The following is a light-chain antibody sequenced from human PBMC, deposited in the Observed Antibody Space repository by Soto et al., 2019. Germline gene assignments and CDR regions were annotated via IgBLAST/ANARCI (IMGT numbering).Light chain of an antibody. CDR3: QHRDTFT. CDR2: DAS. Sequence: EIVLTQSPATLSLSPGERATLSCRASQNINSYLAWYQQKPGQAPRRLIHDASYRATGIPARFSGSGSGTDFTLTLSSLEPEDFAVYYCQHRDTFTFGRGTKVDI. J-gene: IGKJ3*01. V-gene: IGKV3-11*01. CDR1: QNINSY.